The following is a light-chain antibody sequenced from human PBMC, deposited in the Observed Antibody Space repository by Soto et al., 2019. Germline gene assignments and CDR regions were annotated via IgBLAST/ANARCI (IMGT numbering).Light chain of an antibody. CDR3: AAWDDSLSAVV. CDR2: RND. Sequence: QSVLTQPPSASGTPGQRVTISCSGSSSNIGSNYVYWYQQFPGSAPKLLIYRNDQRPSGVPDRFSGSKSGTSASLAISGPRSEDEADYYCAAWDDSLSAVVFGGGTNLTVL. J-gene: IGLJ2*01. CDR1: SSNIGSNY. V-gene: IGLV1-47*01.